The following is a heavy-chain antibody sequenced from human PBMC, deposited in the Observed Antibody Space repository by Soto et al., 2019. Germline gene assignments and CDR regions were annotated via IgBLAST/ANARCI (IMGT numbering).Heavy chain of an antibody. V-gene: IGHV1-46*01. J-gene: IGHJ4*02. Sequence: ASVKVSCKASGYTFTSYYIHWVRQAPGQGLAWMGIINPTGGDTTYAQKFQGRVTMTRDTSTSTVYMELSSLRSEDTAVYYCARSSTRAYCDSDWGQGTLVTVSS. CDR2: INPTGGDT. CDR1: GYTFTSYY. D-gene: IGHD3-22*01. CDR3: ARSSTRAYCDSD.